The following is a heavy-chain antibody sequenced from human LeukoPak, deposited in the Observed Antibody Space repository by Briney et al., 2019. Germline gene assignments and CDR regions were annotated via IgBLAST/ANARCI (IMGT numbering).Heavy chain of an antibody. J-gene: IGHJ6*03. Sequence: ASVKVSCKASGYTFTSCDINWVRQATGQGLEWMGWMNPNSGNTGYAQKFQGRVTMTRNTSISTAYMELSSLRSEDTAVYYCARGRRSSSSTGYYYYMDVWGKGTTVTVSS. CDR1: GYTFTSCD. CDR2: MNPNSGNT. V-gene: IGHV1-8*01. CDR3: ARGRRSSSSTGYYYYMDV. D-gene: IGHD6-6*01.